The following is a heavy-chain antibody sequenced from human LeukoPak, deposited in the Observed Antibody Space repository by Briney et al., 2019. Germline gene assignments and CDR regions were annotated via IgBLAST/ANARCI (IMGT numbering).Heavy chain of an antibody. Sequence: GGSPRLSCVASGFTFSAYTMRWFRQAPGKGLQWVSSVRNSGDSTYYADSVKGRFTISRDNSKKTLSLQMNSLRPEDTAVYYCAKSTAYSITMIVVIKPMDVWGQGTTVTVSS. D-gene: IGHD3-22*01. CDR3: AKSTAYSITMIVVIKPMDV. J-gene: IGHJ6*02. V-gene: IGHV3-23*01. CDR2: VRNSGDST. CDR1: GFTFSAYT.